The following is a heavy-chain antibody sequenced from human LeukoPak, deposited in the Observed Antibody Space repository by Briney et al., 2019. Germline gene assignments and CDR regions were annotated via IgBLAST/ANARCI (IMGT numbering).Heavy chain of an antibody. CDR2: IYHSGST. CDR1: GGSISSYY. J-gene: IGHJ4*02. CDR3: ARKGKFPDTAVDY. V-gene: IGHV4-38-2*02. Sequence: SETLSLTCTVSGGSISSYYWGWIRQPPGKGLEWIGSIYHSGSTYYNPSLKSRVTISVDTSKNQFSLKLSSVTAADTAVYYCARKGKFPDTAVDYWGQGTLVTVSS. D-gene: IGHD5-18*01.